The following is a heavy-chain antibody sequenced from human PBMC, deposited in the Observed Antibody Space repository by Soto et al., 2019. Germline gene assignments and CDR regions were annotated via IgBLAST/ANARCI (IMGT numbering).Heavy chain of an antibody. J-gene: IGHJ4*02. V-gene: IGHV3-21*01. Sequence: GGSLRLSCEDSGFTFSSYTMNWVRRAPGKGLEWVSSISSRSTNTHYADSVRGRFTVSRDNAKRSLYLQMNSLRAEDTAVYYCARGPLYYFDYWGQGTLVTVSS. CDR1: GFTFSSYT. CDR3: ARGPLYYFDY. CDR2: ISSRSTNT.